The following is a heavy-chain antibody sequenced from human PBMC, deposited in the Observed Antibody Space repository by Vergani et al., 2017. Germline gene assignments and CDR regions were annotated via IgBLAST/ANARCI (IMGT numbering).Heavy chain of an antibody. D-gene: IGHD6-19*01. V-gene: IGHV3-23*01. CDR2: ISGSSGNT. CDR3: AKASTVTGIYYFDY. CDR1: GFTFSSYA. J-gene: IGHJ4*02. Sequence: EVQLLESGGGLVQPGGSLRLSCAASGFTFSSYAMTWVRQAPGKGLEWVSVISGSSGNTYYADSVKGRFTISRDNFKNTLFLQMNSLRAEDTAVYFCAKASTVTGIYYFDYWGQGTLVTVSS.